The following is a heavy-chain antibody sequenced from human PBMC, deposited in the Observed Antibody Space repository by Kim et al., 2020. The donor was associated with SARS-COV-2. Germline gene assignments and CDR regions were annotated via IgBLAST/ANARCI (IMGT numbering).Heavy chain of an antibody. V-gene: IGHV3-43D*03. D-gene: IGHD2-8*01. CDR1: GFTFNDYA. J-gene: IGHJ6*02. CDR3: AKEGVPYYHFYCMDV. CDR2: IIWDGRTS. Sequence: GGSLRLSCAASGFTFNDYAIHWVRQAPGKGLEWVSLIIWDGRTSYYADSVRGRFTVSRDNSGNSLYLQMNSLITEDTALYYCAKEGVPYYHFYCMDVWGQGTTVTVPS.